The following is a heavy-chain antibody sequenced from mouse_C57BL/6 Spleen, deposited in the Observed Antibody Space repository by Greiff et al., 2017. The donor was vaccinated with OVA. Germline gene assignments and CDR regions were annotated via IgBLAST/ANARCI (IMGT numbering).Heavy chain of an antibody. V-gene: IGHV14-4*01. Sequence: VQLQQSGAELVRPGASVKLSCTASGFNIKDDYMHWVKQRPAQGLEWIGWIDPENGDTEYASKFQGKATITADTSSNTAYLQLSSLTSEDTAVYYCTTCPDGYYLYWGQGTTLTVSS. CDR3: TTCPDGYYLY. CDR1: GFNIKDDY. J-gene: IGHJ2*01. CDR2: IDPENGDT. D-gene: IGHD2-3*01.